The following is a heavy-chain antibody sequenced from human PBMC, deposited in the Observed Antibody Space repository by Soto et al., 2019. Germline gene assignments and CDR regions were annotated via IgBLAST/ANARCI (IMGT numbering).Heavy chain of an antibody. CDR2: ISGDGGST. D-gene: IGHD5-12*01. V-gene: IGHV3-43*02. Sequence: GESLKISCAASGFTFDDYAMHWVRQAPGKGLEWVSLISGDGGSTYYADSVKGRFTISRDNSKNSLYLQMNSLRTEDTALYYCAKDFDLSGYDALDYWGQGTLVTVSS. CDR3: AKDFDLSGYDALDY. CDR1: GFTFDDYA. J-gene: IGHJ4*02.